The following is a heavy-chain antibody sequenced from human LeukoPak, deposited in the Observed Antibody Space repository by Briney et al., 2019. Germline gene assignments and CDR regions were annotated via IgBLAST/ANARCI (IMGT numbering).Heavy chain of an antibody. D-gene: IGHD3-3*01. V-gene: IGHV4-39*07. CDR1: GGSINNSRYY. Sequence: SETLSLICTVSGGSINNSRYYWGWIRQPPGKGLEWIGEINHSGSTNYNPSLKSRVTISVDTSKNQFSLKLSSVTAADTAVYYCARRGTILTRAGWDYWGQGTLVTVSS. J-gene: IGHJ4*02. CDR3: ARRGTILTRAGWDY. CDR2: INHSGST.